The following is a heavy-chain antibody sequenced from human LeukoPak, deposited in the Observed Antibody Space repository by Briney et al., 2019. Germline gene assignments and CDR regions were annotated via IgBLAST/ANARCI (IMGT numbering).Heavy chain of an antibody. D-gene: IGHD7-27*01. CDR3: ARRVSNWGSLDY. J-gene: IGHJ4*02. V-gene: IGHV4-31*03. Sequence: PSQTLSLTCTVSGGSISSGGYYWSWIRQHPGKGLEWIGYIYYSGSTNYNPSLKSRVTISVDTSKNQFSLKLSSVTAADTAVYYCARRVSNWGSLDYWGQGTLVTVSS. CDR1: GGSISSGGYY. CDR2: IYYSGST.